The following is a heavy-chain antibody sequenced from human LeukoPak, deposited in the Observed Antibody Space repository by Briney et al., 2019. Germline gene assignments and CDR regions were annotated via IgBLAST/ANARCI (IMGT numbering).Heavy chain of an antibody. CDR3: ARSAFHYYDSSGYCFDY. CDR2: ISSSSTI. D-gene: IGHD3-22*01. Sequence: GGSLRLSCAASGFTFSSYSMNWVRQAPGKGLEWVSYISSSSTIYYADSVKGRFTISRDNAKNSLYLQMNSLRAEDTAVYYCARSAFHYYDSSGYCFDYWGQGTLVTVSS. CDR1: GFTFSSYS. J-gene: IGHJ4*02. V-gene: IGHV3-48*01.